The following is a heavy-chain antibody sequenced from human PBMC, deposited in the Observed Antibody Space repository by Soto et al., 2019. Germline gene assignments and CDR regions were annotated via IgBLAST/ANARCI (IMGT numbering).Heavy chain of an antibody. CDR3: ASEGFTSGRCGGFDT. V-gene: IGHV3-30*04. CDR1: GFTFITAA. CDR2: ISHDGRAT. J-gene: IGHJ3*02. D-gene: IGHD6-19*01. Sequence: QVLFVESGGDWVQPGKSLTVSCAASGFTFITAALHWGRQAPGRGLECVSGISHDGRATFYIDAVKDRFIIYRDNSEHNVVLEMNSLRPEDSAVYFCASEGFTSGRCGGFDTWGQGTMVIVSS.